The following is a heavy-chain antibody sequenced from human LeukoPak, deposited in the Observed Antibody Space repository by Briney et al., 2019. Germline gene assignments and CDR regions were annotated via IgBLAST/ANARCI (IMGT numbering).Heavy chain of an antibody. D-gene: IGHD2-21*02. Sequence: PSETLSLTCSVSGGSLTNYYWSWLRQAPGKGLELIGYIHYSGSTYFNPSLRSRITILTDLAKNEFSLKLTSVTAADTAVYYCARHETDNWFDPWGQGTLVTVSS. J-gene: IGHJ5*02. CDR3: ARHETDNWFDP. CDR2: IHYSGST. CDR1: GGSLTNYY. V-gene: IGHV4-59*01.